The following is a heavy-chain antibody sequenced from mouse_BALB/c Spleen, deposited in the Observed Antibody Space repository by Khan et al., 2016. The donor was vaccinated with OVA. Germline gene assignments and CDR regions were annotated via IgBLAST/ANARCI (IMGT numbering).Heavy chain of an antibody. J-gene: IGHJ2*01. V-gene: IGHV2-9*02. Sequence: QMQLEESGPGLVAPSQSLSITCTFSGFSLTSYGVHWVRQPPGKGLEWLGVIWAGGSTNYNSALMSKLSITNSNSKSKVILKMNSLQSSATAMYYYARFVDIWGQGTTLTVSS. D-gene: IGHD1-3*01. CDR2: IWAGGST. CDR1: GFSLTSYG. CDR3: ARFVDI.